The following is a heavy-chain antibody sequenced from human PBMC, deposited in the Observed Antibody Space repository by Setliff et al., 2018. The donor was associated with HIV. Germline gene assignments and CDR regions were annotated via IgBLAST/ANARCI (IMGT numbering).Heavy chain of an antibody. CDR1: GFIFSDHV. D-gene: IGHD6-19*01. CDR2: IRHDGSNK. Sequence: GGSLRLSCAASGFIFSDHVMHWVRQAPGKGLEWVAFIRHDGSNKYYADSVKGRFTISRDNSKNTLYLQMNSLRAEDTAVYSCANMQWASNAWYSFDYWGQGALVTVSS. V-gene: IGHV3-30*02. J-gene: IGHJ4*02. CDR3: ANMQWASNAWYSFDY.